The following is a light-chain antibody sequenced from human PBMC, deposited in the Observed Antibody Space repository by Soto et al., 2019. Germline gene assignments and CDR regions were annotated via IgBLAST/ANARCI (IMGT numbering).Light chain of an antibody. Sequence: DIQMIQSPCSLSAPVGDRVTITCRARQSISSYSTWYSQKPGKASMLLTYGASSLQSGVPSRFSGSRSGTDFTLTISSLHTEDFAPYYCHQSHSTLPYTFGPGTKLEIK. CDR2: GAS. CDR3: HQSHSTLPYT. CDR1: QSISSY. J-gene: IGKJ2*01. V-gene: IGKV1-39*01.